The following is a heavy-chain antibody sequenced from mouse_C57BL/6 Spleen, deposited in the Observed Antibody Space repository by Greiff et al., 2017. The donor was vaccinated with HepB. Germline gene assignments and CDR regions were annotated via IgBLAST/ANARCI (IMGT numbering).Heavy chain of an antibody. J-gene: IGHJ2*01. CDR2: ISSGGSYT. CDR3: ARHDYGSLDY. Sequence: EVQLVESGGDLVKPGGSLKLSCAASGFTFSSYGMSWVRQTPDKRLEWVATISSGGSYTYYPDSVKGRFTISRDNAKNTLYLQMSSLKSEDTAMYYCARHDYGSLDYWGQGTTLTVSS. V-gene: IGHV5-6*01. CDR1: GFTFSSYG. D-gene: IGHD1-1*01.